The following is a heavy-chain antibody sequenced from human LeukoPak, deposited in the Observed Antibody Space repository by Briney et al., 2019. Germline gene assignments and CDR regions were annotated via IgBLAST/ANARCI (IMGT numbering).Heavy chain of an antibody. Sequence: SQTLSLTCAVSGGSISSGGYSWSWIRQPPGKGLEWIGYIYYSGSTNYNPSLKSRVTISVDTSKNQFSLKLSSVTAADTAVYYCASYSSSWYDAFDIWGQGTMVTVSS. CDR2: IYYSGST. CDR3: ASYSSSWYDAFDI. J-gene: IGHJ3*02. V-gene: IGHV4-61*08. D-gene: IGHD6-13*01. CDR1: GGSISSGGYS.